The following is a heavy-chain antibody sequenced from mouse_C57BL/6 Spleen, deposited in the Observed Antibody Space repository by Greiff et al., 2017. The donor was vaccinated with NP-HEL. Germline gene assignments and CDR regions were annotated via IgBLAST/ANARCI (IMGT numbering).Heavy chain of an antibody. D-gene: IGHD3-2*02. CDR1: GYTFTSYW. CDR3: ARGDSSGVFAY. V-gene: IGHV1-64*01. Sequence: QVQLKQPGAELVKPGASVKLSCKASGYTFTSYWMHWVKQRPGQGLEWIGMIHPNSGSTNYNEKFKSKATLTVDKSSSTAYMQLSSLTSEDSAVYYCARGDSSGVFAYWGQGTLVTVSA. CDR2: IHPNSGST. J-gene: IGHJ3*01.